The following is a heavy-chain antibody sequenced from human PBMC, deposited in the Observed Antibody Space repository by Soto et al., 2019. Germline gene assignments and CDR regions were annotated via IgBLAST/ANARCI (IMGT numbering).Heavy chain of an antibody. CDR3: AKDRGFLDPFDY. D-gene: IGHD3-16*02. Sequence: EVQLLESGGGLVQPGGSLRLSCAASGFAFSSYAMSWVRQAPGKGLEWVSSISGSTSGTYYADAVKGRFTISRDNSNNTLYLQMPSLRAEATAVYYCAKDRGFLDPFDYWGQGALVTVSS. V-gene: IGHV3-23*01. CDR1: GFAFSSYA. CDR2: ISGSTSGT. J-gene: IGHJ4*02.